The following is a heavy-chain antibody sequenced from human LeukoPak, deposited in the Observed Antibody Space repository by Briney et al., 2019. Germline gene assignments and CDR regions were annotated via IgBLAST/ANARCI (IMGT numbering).Heavy chain of an antibody. D-gene: IGHD6-13*01. J-gene: IGHJ4*02. V-gene: IGHV1-69*01. CDR3: ARDQAGIAAGGPTYYFDY. Sequence: SVKVSCKASRGTFSSYAISWVRQAPGQGLEWMGGIIPIFGTANYAQKFQGRVTITADESTSTAYMELSSLRSEDTAVYYCARDQAGIAAGGPTYYFDYWGQGTLVTVSS. CDR2: IIPIFGTA. CDR1: RGTFSSYA.